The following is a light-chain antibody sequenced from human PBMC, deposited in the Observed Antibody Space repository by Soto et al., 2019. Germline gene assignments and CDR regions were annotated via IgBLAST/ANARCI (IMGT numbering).Light chain of an antibody. J-gene: IGKJ1*01. V-gene: IGKV1-5*03. CDR3: QQYNSYLWT. CDR1: QSISSW. Sequence: DIQMTQSPSTLSASVGDRVTITCRASQSISSWLAWYQQKPGKAPKLLIYKAYSLESGFPSRFSGSGSGTEFTLTISSLQPDDFATYYCQQYNSYLWTFGQGTKVEIK. CDR2: KAY.